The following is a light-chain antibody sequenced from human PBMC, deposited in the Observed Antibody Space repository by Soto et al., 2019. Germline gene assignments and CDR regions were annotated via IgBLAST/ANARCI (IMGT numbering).Light chain of an antibody. V-gene: IGLV2-8*01. J-gene: IGLJ1*01. CDR2: EVT. CDR3: ASYAGTRLFV. Sequence: QSVLTQPPSASGSPGQSLTISCTGTSSDVGFYNFVSWYQQRPGKAPKLVIYEVTKRPSGVPDRFSGSKSGSTAPLTVSGLQADDEADYYCASYAGTRLFVFGSGTKGTVL. CDR1: SSDVGFYNF.